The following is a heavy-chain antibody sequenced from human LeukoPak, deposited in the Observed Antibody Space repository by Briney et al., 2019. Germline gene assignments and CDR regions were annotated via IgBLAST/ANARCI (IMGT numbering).Heavy chain of an antibody. CDR3: ARGSGSYYALNWFDP. Sequence: PSETLSLTCTVSGGSISSYYWSWIRQPPGKGLEWIGYIYYSGSTNYNLSLKSRVTISVDTSKNQFSLKLSSVTAADTAVYYCARGSGSYYALNWFDPWGQGTLVTVSS. V-gene: IGHV4-59*08. CDR2: IYYSGST. J-gene: IGHJ5*02. D-gene: IGHD3-10*01. CDR1: GGSISSYY.